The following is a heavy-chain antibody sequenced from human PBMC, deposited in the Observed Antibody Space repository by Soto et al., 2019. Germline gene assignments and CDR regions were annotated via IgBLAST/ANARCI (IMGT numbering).Heavy chain of an antibody. J-gene: IGHJ6*02. D-gene: IGHD1-1*01. CDR2: LIPIFGTA. Sequence: QVQQVQSGAEVKKPGSSVKVSCKASGGTFSSHAISWVRQAPGQGLEWMGGLIPIFGTANYAQKFQGRVTITADESTNTAYMDLSSLRSEDTAVYYCASPDAYKGYYNGMDVWGQGTTVTVS. CDR1: GGTFSSHA. CDR3: ASPDAYKGYYNGMDV. V-gene: IGHV1-69*12.